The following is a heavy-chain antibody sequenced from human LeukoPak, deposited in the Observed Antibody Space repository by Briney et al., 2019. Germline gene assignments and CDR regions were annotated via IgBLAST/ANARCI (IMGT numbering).Heavy chain of an antibody. Sequence: GGSLRLSCAASGFTFSSYGMHWVRQAPGKGLEWAAVISYDGSNKYYADSVKGRFTISRDNSKNTLYLQMNSLRAEDTAVYYCAKDHPVGYCSGGSCYPGYFDYWGQGTLVTVSS. CDR1: GFTFSSYG. D-gene: IGHD2-15*01. CDR2: ISYDGSNK. CDR3: AKDHPVGYCSGGSCYPGYFDY. V-gene: IGHV3-30*18. J-gene: IGHJ4*02.